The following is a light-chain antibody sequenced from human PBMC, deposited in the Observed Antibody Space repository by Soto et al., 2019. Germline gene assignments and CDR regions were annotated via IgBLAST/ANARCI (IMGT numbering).Light chain of an antibody. CDR1: QSLLHSNGYNY. J-gene: IGKJ5*01. Sequence: DIVMTQSPLSLPVTPGEPASISCRSIQSLLHSNGYNYLDWYLQRPGQSPHLLIYGGSNVAPGVPDRFSGSGSGTDFTLRISRVEADDVGVYYCMQTVQTPITFGQGTRLEIK. CDR3: MQTVQTPIT. CDR2: GGS. V-gene: IGKV2-28*01.